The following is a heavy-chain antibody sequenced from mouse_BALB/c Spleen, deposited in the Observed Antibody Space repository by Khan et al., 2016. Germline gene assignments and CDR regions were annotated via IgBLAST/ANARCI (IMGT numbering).Heavy chain of an antibody. J-gene: IGHJ3*01. V-gene: IGHV1-80*01. CDR3: ARGTPFAS. CDR2: IYPGDGDT. CDR1: GYAFSGYW. Sequence: QVRLQQSGAELVRPGSSVKISCKASGYAFSGYWMNWVKQRPGQGLEWIRQIYPGDGDTNYNGKFKGKATLTADKSSSTAYMQLSSLTSEDSAVYFCARGTPFASWGQGTLVTVSA. D-gene: IGHD2-14*01.